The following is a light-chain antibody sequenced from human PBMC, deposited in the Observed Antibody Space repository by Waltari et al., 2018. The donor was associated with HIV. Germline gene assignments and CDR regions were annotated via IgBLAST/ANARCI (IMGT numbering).Light chain of an antibody. V-gene: IGLV2-23*02. Sequence: QSALTQPASVSGSPGQSITISCTGTSSDVGGYNLVSWYQQHPGKAPNPMIYEVSKRPSGVSNRFSGSKSGNTASLTISGLQAEDEADYYCCAYAGSTTYVIFGGGTKLTVL. CDR3: CAYAGSTTYVI. J-gene: IGLJ2*01. CDR2: EVS. CDR1: SSDVGGYNL.